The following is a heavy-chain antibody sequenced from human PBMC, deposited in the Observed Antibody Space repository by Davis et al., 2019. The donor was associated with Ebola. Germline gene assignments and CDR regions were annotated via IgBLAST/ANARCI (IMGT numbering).Heavy chain of an antibody. CDR2: ISAYNGNT. J-gene: IGHJ5*02. CDR1: GYTFTSYG. V-gene: IGHV1-18*01. Sequence: AASVKVSCKASGYTFTSYGISWVRQAPGHGLEWMGWISAYNGNTNYAQKLQGRVTMTTDTSTSTAYMELRSLRSDDTAVYYCARLPLTIFGVVITNWFDPWGQGTLVTVSS. D-gene: IGHD3-3*01. CDR3: ARLPLTIFGVVITNWFDP.